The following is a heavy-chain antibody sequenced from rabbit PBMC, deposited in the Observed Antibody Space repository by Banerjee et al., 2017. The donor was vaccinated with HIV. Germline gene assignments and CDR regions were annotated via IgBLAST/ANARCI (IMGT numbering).Heavy chain of an antibody. CDR1: GFSFSSNYY. D-gene: IGHD1-1*01. V-gene: IGHV1S45*01. CDR3: ARGYPNSDGGYWLTRLDL. CDR2: ILTGDGDYK. J-gene: IGHJ3*01. Sequence: QEQLEESGGDLVKPEGSLTLTCTASGFSFSSNYYMCWVRQAPGKGLEWIGCILTGDGDYKYYASWAKGRFTITRSTSLNTVTLQLNSLTAADTGTYFCARGYPNSDGGYWLTRLDLWGQGTLVTVS.